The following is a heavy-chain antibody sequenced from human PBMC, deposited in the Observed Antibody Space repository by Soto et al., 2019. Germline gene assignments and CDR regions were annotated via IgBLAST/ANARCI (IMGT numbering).Heavy chain of an antibody. CDR3: GRVYIAVLPSGTFDS. D-gene: IGHD2-2*01. V-gene: IGHV4-39*02. J-gene: IGHJ4*02. Sequence: QLQLQESGPGLVKPSETLSLTCTVSGGSISSISYYWGWIRQPPGKGLEWIGSIKYSGHTFYNPSLKSRVTKSVDTSKNISAVRLSSVAASETAVYYCGRVYIAVLPSGTFDSWSQGTLVAVSS. CDR1: GGSISSISYY. CDR2: IKYSGHT.